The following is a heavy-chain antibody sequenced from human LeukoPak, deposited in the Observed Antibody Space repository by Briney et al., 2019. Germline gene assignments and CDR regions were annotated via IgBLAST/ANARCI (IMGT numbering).Heavy chain of an antibody. CDR2: IFHNGNT. CDR1: GDSISSGGYY. CDR3: ARIEDVTRGYNHAYYFDY. V-gene: IGHV4-38-2*02. Sequence: SETLSLTCTVSGDSISSGGYYWSWIRQPPGKGLEWIGNIFHNGNTYYNPSLKSRVTMSIDTSKKQFSLKLRTATAADTAVYYCARIEDVTRGYNHAYYFDYWGQGTLVTVSS. J-gene: IGHJ4*02. D-gene: IGHD5-18*01.